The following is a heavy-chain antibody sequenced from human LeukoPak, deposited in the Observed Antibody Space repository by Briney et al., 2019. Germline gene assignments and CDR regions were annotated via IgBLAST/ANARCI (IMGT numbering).Heavy chain of an antibody. Sequence: GGSLRLSCAASGFTFSSYWTSWVRQAPGKGLEWVANIKQDGSEKYYVDSVKGRFTISRDNAKNSLYLQMNSLRAEDTAVYYCARGLYSNYYYYYMDVWGKGTTVTVSS. CDR2: IKQDGSEK. D-gene: IGHD4-11*01. J-gene: IGHJ6*03. CDR3: ARGLYSNYYYYYMDV. V-gene: IGHV3-7*01. CDR1: GFTFSSYW.